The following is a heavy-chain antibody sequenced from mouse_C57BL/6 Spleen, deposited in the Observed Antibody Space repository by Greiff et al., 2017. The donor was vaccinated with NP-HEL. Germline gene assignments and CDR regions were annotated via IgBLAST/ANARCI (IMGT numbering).Heavy chain of an antibody. CDR3: ARHNWDY. V-gene: IGHV5-6*01. CDR1: GFTFSSYG. D-gene: IGHD4-1*01. CDR2: ISSGGSYT. Sequence: EVKVVESGGDLVKPGGSLKLSCAASGFTFSSYGMSWVRQTPDKRLEWVATISSGGSYTYYPDSVKGRFTISRDNAKNTLYLQMSSLKSEDTAMYYCARHNWDYWGQGTTLTVSS. J-gene: IGHJ2*01.